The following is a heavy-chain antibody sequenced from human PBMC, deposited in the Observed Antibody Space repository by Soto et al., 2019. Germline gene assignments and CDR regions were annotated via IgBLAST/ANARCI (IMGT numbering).Heavy chain of an antibody. V-gene: IGHV1-18*01. CDR3: ARDSPTVDY. J-gene: IGHJ4*02. CDR2: ISAYNGNT. Sequence: GASVKVSCKASGYTFSSYGISWVRQAPGQGLEWMGWISAYNGNTKYAQKIQGRVTMTTDTSTSTAYMELGSLRSDDTAVYYCARDSPTVDYWGQGTLVTVSS. CDR1: GYTFSSYG.